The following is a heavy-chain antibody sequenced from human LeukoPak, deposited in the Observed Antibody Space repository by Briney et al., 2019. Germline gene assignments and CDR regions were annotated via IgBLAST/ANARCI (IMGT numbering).Heavy chain of an antibody. CDR1: GFTFSGYW. CDR3: ATSDDRSGSD. J-gene: IGHJ4*02. V-gene: IGHV3-7*01. D-gene: IGHD3-22*01. CDR2: INLDGSVI. Sequence: QPGGSLRLSCAASGFTFSGYWMSWVRQAPGKGLEWVANINLDGSVIHYVDSAKGRFTISRDNAKNSLYLQMNYLRAEDTAFYYCATSDDRSGSDWGQGTLVTVSS.